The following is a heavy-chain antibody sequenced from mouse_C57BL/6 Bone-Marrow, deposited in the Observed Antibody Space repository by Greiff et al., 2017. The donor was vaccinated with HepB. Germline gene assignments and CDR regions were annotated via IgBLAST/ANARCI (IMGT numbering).Heavy chain of an antibody. D-gene: IGHD1-1*01. CDR3: ARSRFTTVVALDY. CDR2: IDPNSGGT. Sequence: VKLQQPGAELVKPGASVKLSCKASGYTFTSYWMHWVKQRPGRGLEWIGRIDPNSGGTKYNEKFKSKATLTVDKPSSTAYMQLSSLTSEDSAVYYCARSRFTTVVALDYWGQGTTLTVSS. J-gene: IGHJ2*01. CDR1: GYTFTSYW. V-gene: IGHV1-72*01.